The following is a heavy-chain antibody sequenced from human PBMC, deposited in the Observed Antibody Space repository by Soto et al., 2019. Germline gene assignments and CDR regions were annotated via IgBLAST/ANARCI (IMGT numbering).Heavy chain of an antibody. Sequence: PSETLSLTCTVSGGSISSYYWSWIRQPPGKGLEWIGYIYYSGSTNYNPSLKSRVTISVDTSKNQFSLKLSSVTTADTAVYYCARDLNWNYGWFDPWGQGTLVTVSS. V-gene: IGHV4-59*01. D-gene: IGHD1-7*01. CDR2: IYYSGST. CDR1: GGSISSYY. CDR3: ARDLNWNYGWFDP. J-gene: IGHJ5*02.